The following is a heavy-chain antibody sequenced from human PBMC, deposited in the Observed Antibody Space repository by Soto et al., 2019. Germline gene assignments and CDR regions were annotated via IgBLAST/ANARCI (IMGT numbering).Heavy chain of an antibody. CDR3: ANCPTVTVECYYYYYMDV. CDR2: ISGSGGTT. J-gene: IGHJ6*03. Sequence: EVQLWESGGGLVQPGGYLRLYCAASGFTFRIYTRSWVRQAPGWGLEWVSGISGSGGTTYYADSVKGRFTISRDNSKNPLYLQLNSLSTDYTAVYYCANCPTVTVECYYYYYMDVWGKGTTVTVSS. V-gene: IGHV3-23*01. D-gene: IGHD4-17*01. CDR1: GFTFRIYT.